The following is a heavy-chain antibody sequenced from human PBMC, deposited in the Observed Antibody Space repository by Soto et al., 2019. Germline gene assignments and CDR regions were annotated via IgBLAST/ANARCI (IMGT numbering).Heavy chain of an antibody. CDR1: GGSFSGYY. CDR3: ARGRVGYCSSTSGSDSDDDY. CDR2: INHSGST. J-gene: IGHJ4*02. V-gene: IGHV4-34*01. D-gene: IGHD2-2*01. Sequence: QVQLQQWGAGLLKPSETLSLTCAVYGGSFSGYYWSWIRQPPGKGLEWIGEINHSGSTNYNPSLKSRVTISVDTSKNQFSLKLSAGTAADTAVYYCARGRVGYCSSTSGSDSDDDYWGQGTRVTVSS.